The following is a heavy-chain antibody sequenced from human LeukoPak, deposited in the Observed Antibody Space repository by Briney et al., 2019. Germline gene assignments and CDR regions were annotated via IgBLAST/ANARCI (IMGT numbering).Heavy chain of an antibody. CDR2: ISYDGSKK. V-gene: IGHV3-30*18. Sequence: GRSLRLSCAASGFTFSSYGMHWVRQAPGKGLEWVAVISYDGSKKYYADSVKGRFTISRDNSKNTLYLQMNSLRAEDTAVYYCAKDGPSSSNYGMDVWVKGTTVTGSS. CDR3: AKDGPSSSNYGMDV. CDR1: GFTFSSYG. J-gene: IGHJ6*04. D-gene: IGHD2-8*01.